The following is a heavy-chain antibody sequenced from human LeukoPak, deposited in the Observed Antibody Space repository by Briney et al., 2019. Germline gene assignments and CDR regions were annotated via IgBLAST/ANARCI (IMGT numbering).Heavy chain of an antibody. CDR1: DDSISSYY. Sequence: PSETLSLTCTVSDDSISSYYWSWIRQSPGKGLEWIGYISSSGSTNYNPSLKSRVTMSVDTSKNQFSLKLNFVTAADTAVYYCAKSRDSSGYRNNWFDPWGQGTLVTVPS. CDR3: AKSRDSSGYRNNWFDP. V-gene: IGHV4-59*01. D-gene: IGHD3-22*01. CDR2: ISSSGST. J-gene: IGHJ5*02.